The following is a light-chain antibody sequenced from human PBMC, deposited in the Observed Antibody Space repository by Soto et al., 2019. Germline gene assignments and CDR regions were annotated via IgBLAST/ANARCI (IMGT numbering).Light chain of an antibody. V-gene: IGKV1-12*01. CDR2: AAS. CDR1: RDINTW. CDR3: HQANTLPLT. Sequence: DFQMPQSPSSVSASVGARVTISCRASRDINTWLAWYQQKPGKAPKLLLYAASTLQNGVPSRCSCSGSGTDFTLNISSLQTEEFATYYCHQANTLPLTFGGGTKVESK. J-gene: IGKJ4*01.